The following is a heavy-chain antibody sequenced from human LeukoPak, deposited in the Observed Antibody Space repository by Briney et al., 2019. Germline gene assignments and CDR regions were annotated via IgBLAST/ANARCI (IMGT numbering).Heavy chain of an antibody. CDR3: AKDAWRFELFDY. D-gene: IGHD3-10*01. CDR1: GFTFSSYS. V-gene: IGHV3-21*01. J-gene: IGHJ4*02. CDR2: ISSSSSYI. Sequence: GGSLRLSCAASGFTFSSYSMNWVRQAPGKGLEWVSSISSSSSYIYYADSVKGRFTISRDNAKNSLYLQMNSLRAEDTAVYYCAKDAWRFELFDYWGQGTLVTVSS.